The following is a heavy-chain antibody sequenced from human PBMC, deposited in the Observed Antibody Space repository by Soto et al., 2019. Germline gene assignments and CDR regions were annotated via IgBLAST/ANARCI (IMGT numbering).Heavy chain of an antibody. J-gene: IGHJ6*02. D-gene: IGHD2-15*01. V-gene: IGHV1-69*01. CDR2: IIPIFGTA. CDR1: GGTFSSYA. CDR3: ARGGCSGGSCYVFPQIKYYYYGMDV. Sequence: QVQLVQSGAEVKKPGSSVKVSCKASGGTFSSYAISWVRQAPGQGLEWMGGIIPIFGTANYAQKFQGRVTITADESTSTAYMELSSLRSEDTAVYYCARGGCSGGSCYVFPQIKYYYYGMDVWGQGTTVTVSS.